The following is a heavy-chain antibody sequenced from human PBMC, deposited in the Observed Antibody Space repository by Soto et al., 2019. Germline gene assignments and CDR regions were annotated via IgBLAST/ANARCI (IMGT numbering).Heavy chain of an antibody. CDR2: ISGSGGST. CDR3: GRAGELGDQWLHY. CDR1: EFTFINHG. Sequence: GRSIRLSCTAAEFTFINHGMSWIRQAQGKGLEWVSAISGSGGSTYSADAVKGRFTISRDKSKNTLYLQMNSLRAEDAAVYYCGRAGELGDQWLHYWGLGSLVTVFS. J-gene: IGHJ4*02. V-gene: IGHV3-23*01. D-gene: IGHD3-10*01.